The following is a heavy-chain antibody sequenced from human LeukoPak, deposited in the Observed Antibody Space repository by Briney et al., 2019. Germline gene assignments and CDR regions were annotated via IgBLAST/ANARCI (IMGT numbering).Heavy chain of an antibody. J-gene: IGHJ4*02. D-gene: IGHD6-19*01. V-gene: IGHV3-21*01. CDR3: ASTSEAVALDY. Sequence: KPGGSLRLYCAASGFTFSSYSMDWVRQAPGKGLEWVSSISSSSSYIYYADSVKGRFTISRDNSKNSLYLQMHSLRAEDAAVYYCASTSEAVALDYWGQGTLVTVSS. CDR1: GFTFSSYS. CDR2: ISSSSSYI.